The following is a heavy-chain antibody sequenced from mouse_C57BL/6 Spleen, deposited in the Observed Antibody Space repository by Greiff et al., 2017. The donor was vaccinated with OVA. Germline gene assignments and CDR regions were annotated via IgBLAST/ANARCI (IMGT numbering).Heavy chain of an antibody. CDR3: ARPNYYGSSWFAY. J-gene: IGHJ3*01. V-gene: IGHV1-80*01. CDR1: GYAFSSYW. CDR2: IYPGDGDT. D-gene: IGHD1-1*01. Sequence: QVQLQQSGAELVKPGASVKISCKASGYAFSSYWMNWVKQRPGKGLEWIGQIYPGDGDTNYNGKFKGKATLTADKSSSTAYMQLSSLTSEDSAVYFCARPNYYGSSWFAYWGQGTLVTVSA.